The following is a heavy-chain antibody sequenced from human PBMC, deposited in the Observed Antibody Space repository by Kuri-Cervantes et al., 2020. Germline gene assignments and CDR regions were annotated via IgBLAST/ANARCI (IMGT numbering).Heavy chain of an antibody. J-gene: IGHJ2*01. Sequence: GSLRLSCAVYGGSFSGYYWSWIRQPPGKGLEWIGYIYYSGSTNYNPSLKSRVTISVDTSKNQFSLKLSSVTAADTAVYYCARDREYWYFDLWGRGTLVTVSS. CDR1: GGSFSGYY. CDR2: IYYSGST. CDR3: ARDREYWYFDL. V-gene: IGHV4-59*13.